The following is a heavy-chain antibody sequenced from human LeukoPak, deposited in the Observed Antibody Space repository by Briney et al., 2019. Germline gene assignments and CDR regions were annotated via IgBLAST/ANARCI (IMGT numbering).Heavy chain of an antibody. J-gene: IGHJ6*03. Sequence: SETLSLTCTVSGGSISSSSYYWGWIRQPPGKGLEWIGSIYYSGSTYYNPSLKSRVTISVDTSKNPFSLKLSSVTAADTAVYYCARVQLWSPGQYYYYYYMDVWGRGTTVTVSS. CDR2: IYYSGST. CDR1: GGSISSSSYY. V-gene: IGHV4-39*01. D-gene: IGHD5-18*01. CDR3: ARVQLWSPGQYYYYYYMDV.